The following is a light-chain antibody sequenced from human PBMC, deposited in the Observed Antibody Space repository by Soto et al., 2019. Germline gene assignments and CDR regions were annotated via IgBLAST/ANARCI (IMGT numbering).Light chain of an antibody. J-gene: IGKJ4*01. V-gene: IGKV3D-20*02. CDR2: DTS. CDR3: QQRSNWPLT. Sequence: EIVLTQSPGTLSLSPGERATLSCRASQSVSSSYLAWYQQKPGQAPRLLIYDTSNRAADIPARFSGSGSGTDFTLTISSLEPEDFAVYYCQQRSNWPLTFGGGTKVEIK. CDR1: QSVSSSY.